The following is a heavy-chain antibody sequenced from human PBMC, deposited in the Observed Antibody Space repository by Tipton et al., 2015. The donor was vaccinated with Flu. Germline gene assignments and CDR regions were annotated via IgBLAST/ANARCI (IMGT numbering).Heavy chain of an antibody. J-gene: IGHJ6*02. CDR2: ISWDGGST. CDR3: ATEVAWQGGGYYGMDV. Sequence: VQLVQSGGGLIQPGGSLRLSCAASGFTVSRNYMSWVRQVPGKGLEWVSVISWDGGSTFYGDSVRGRFTVSRDNRRNSLYLQMSSLRLEDTALYYCATEVAWQGGGYYGMDVWGQGTTVTVS. CDR1: GFTVSRNY. D-gene: IGHD1-26*01. V-gene: IGHV3-43D*03.